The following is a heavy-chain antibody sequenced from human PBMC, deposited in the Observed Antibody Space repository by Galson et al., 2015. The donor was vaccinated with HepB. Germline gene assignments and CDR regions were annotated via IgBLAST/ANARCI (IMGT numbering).Heavy chain of an antibody. V-gene: IGHV1-18*04. D-gene: IGHD4/OR15-4a*01. J-gene: IGHJ4*02. Sequence: SVKVSCKASGYTFTINGISWVRQAPGKGLEWMGWISANNGDTKYAQKLQGRVTMTRDASTSTAYLELRSLRSDDTAAYYCARDRDYRFDYWGQGTLVTVAS. CDR3: ARDRDYRFDY. CDR1: GYTFTING. CDR2: ISANNGDT.